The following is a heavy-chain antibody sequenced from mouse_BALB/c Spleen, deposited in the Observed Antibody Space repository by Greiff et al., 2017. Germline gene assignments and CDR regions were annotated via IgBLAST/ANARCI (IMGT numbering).Heavy chain of an antibody. V-gene: IGHV1S81*02. CDR2: INPSNGRT. Sequence: QVQLQQPGAELEKPGASVKLSCKASGYTFTSYWMHWVKQRPGQGLEWIGEINPSNGRTNYNEKFKSKATLTVDKSSSTAYMQLSSLTSEDSAVYYCARSGDYLFAYWGQGTLVTVSA. CDR3: ARSGDYLFAY. D-gene: IGHD2-4*01. J-gene: IGHJ3*01. CDR1: GYTFTSYW.